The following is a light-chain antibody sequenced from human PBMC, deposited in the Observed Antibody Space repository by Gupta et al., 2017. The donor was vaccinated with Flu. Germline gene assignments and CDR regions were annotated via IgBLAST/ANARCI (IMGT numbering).Light chain of an antibody. J-gene: IGLJ2*01. CDR3: QHSGDSIQGV. CDR1: RGHSSYA. V-gene: IGLV4-69*01. Sequence: QLVLTQSPSASASLGASVKLTCTLSRGHSSYASAWHQQQPEKAPRSSIKLICEGRHNNADGPPECSAASGSAADPSTHTFTLQSYDEADEYYQHSGDSIQGVFGGGTKLTVL. CDR2: LICEGRH.